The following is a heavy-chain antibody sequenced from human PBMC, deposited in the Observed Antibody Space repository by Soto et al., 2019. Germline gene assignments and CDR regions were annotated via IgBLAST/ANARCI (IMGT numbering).Heavy chain of an antibody. CDR2: INHSGST. CDR3: ARVRSSWSNDAFDI. D-gene: IGHD6-13*01. V-gene: IGHV4-34*01. CDR1: GGSFSGYY. Sequence: PSETLSLTCAVYGGSFSGYYWSWIRQPPGKGLEWIGEINHSGSTNYNPSLKSRVTISVDTSKNQFSLKLSSVTAADTAVYYCARVRSSWSNDAFDISGQGTMVTVSS. J-gene: IGHJ3*02.